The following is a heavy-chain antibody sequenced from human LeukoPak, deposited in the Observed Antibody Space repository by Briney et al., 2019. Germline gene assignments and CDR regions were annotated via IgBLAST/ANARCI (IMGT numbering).Heavy chain of an antibody. CDR1: GYTFTSYA. J-gene: IGHJ5*02. D-gene: IGHD3-10*01. CDR2: INTNTGNP. Sequence: ASVKVSCKASGYTFTSYAMNWVRQAPGQGLEWMGWINTNTGNPTYAQGFTGRFVFSLDTSVSTAYLQISSLKAEDTAVYYCARDRPWYYYGSGSYQFREYNWFDPWGQGTLVTVSS. CDR3: ARDRPWYYYGSGSYQFREYNWFDP. V-gene: IGHV7-4-1*02.